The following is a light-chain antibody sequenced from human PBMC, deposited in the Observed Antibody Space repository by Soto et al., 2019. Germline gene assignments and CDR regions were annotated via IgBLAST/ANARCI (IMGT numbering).Light chain of an antibody. CDR2: EGS. CDR3: CSDAGSSTWV. J-gene: IGLJ3*02. V-gene: IGLV2-23*01. Sequence: QSVLTQPASVSGSPGQSITISCTGTSSDVGSYNLVSWYQQHPGKAPKLMIYEGSKRTSGVSNRFSGSKSGNTASLTISGLQAEDEADYYCCSDAGSSTWVFGGGTKLTVL. CDR1: SSDVGSYNL.